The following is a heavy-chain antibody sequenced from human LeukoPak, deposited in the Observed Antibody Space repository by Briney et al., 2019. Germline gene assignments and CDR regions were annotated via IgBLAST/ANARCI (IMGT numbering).Heavy chain of an antibody. Sequence: GGSLRLSCAASGFTFGSSAMSWVRQAPGKGLEWVSTISGTTGRAYYADSVKGRFTISRDNSKSTLYLQMNSLRAEDTAVYYCAKRVVVAATTYYFDYWGQGTLVTVSS. CDR1: GFTFGSSA. CDR2: ISGTTGRA. D-gene: IGHD2-15*01. V-gene: IGHV3-23*01. CDR3: AKRVVVAATTYYFDY. J-gene: IGHJ4*02.